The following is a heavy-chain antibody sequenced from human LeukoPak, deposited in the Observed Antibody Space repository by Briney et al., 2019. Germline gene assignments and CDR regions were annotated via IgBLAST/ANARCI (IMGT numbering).Heavy chain of an antibody. Sequence: SSETLSLTCAVYGGSFSGYYWSWIRQPPGKGLEWIGEINHSGSTNYNPSLKSRVTISVDTSKNQFSLKLSSVTAADTAVYYCARAGYYDFWSGYSPPDAFDIWGQGTMVTVSS. J-gene: IGHJ3*02. D-gene: IGHD3-3*01. CDR1: GGSFSGYY. CDR2: INHSGST. V-gene: IGHV4-34*01. CDR3: ARAGYYDFWSGYSPPDAFDI.